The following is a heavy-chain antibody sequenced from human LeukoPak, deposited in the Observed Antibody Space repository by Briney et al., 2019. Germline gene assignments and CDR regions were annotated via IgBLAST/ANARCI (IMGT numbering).Heavy chain of an antibody. CDR3: ARVAGSWFPQTYYYYYYMDV. CDR1: GFTFSSYW. Sequence: GGSLRLSCAASGFTFSSYWMSWVRQAPGKGLEWVANIKGDGSEKYYVDSVKGRFTISRDNAKNSLYLQVNSLRAEDTAVYYCARVAGSWFPQTYYYYYYMDVWGKGTTVTVSS. J-gene: IGHJ6*03. CDR2: IKGDGSEK. V-gene: IGHV3-7*01. D-gene: IGHD6-13*01.